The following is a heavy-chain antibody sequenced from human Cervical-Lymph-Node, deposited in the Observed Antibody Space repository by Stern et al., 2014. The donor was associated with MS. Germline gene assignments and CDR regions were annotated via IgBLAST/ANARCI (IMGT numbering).Heavy chain of an antibody. CDR2: IYHNGST. V-gene: IGHV4-4*02. J-gene: IGHJ1*01. CDR3: ARVGSSSSWYEYFQH. CDR1: GGSISSSNW. Sequence: QLQLQESGPGLVKPSGTLSLTCAVSGGSISSSNWWNWVRQPPGKGLEWIGEIYHNGSTNYNPSLKSRVIISVDKSKNQFSLKLSSVTAADTAVYYCARVGSSSSWYEYFQHWGQGTLVTVSS. D-gene: IGHD6-13*01.